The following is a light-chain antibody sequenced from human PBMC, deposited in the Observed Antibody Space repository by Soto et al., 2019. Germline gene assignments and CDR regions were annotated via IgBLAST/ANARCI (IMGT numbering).Light chain of an antibody. CDR3: LSYADTAYV. CDR2: EVS. Sequence: QSALTQPPSASGSPGQSVTISCAGTSSDVGGYNYVSWYQQYPGKVPKLMIYEVSERPSGVPDRFSGSKSGNTAFLTVSGLQAEDEADYYCLSYADTAYVFGNGTKVTVL. J-gene: IGLJ1*01. V-gene: IGLV2-8*01. CDR1: SSDVGGYNY.